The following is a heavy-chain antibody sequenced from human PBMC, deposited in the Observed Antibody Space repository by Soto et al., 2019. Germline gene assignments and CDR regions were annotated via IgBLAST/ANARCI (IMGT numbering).Heavy chain of an antibody. J-gene: IGHJ1*01. D-gene: IGHD6-19*01. Sequence: GGSLRLSCGASGFTFSSYSVNWVRQAPGKGLEWLSYISSSGSTIYYADSVKGRFTISRDNAKSSLFLQMNSLRVDDTAVYYCARDPAPYTSGWAEKGLGFQHWGQGTLVTVSS. V-gene: IGHV3-48*01. CDR2: ISSSGSTI. CDR3: ARDPAPYTSGWAEKGLGFQH. CDR1: GFTFSSYS.